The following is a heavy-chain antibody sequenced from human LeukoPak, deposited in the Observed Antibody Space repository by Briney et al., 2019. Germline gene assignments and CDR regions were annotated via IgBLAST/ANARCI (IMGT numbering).Heavy chain of an antibody. CDR2: ISDGGGAT. J-gene: IGHJ5*02. Sequence: GGSLRLSCAASGFTFSSYAMSWVRQAPGKGLEWVSSISDGGGATYYADSVKGRFTISRDNSKNTLYLQMNSLRAEDTAVYFCAKVRCTSTSCYPNWFDPWGQGTLVTVSS. CDR3: AKVRCTSTSCYPNWFDP. CDR1: GFTFSSYA. D-gene: IGHD2-2*01. V-gene: IGHV3-23*01.